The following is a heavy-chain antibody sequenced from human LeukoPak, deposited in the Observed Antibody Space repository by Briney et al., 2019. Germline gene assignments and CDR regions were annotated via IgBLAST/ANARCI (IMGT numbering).Heavy chain of an antibody. D-gene: IGHD6-19*01. CDR3: ARHPSYSSGWPLDY. CDR2: IYAGDSDT. CDR1: GYSFASHW. V-gene: IGHV5-51*01. J-gene: IGHJ4*02. Sequence: GESLKISCKGSGYSFASHWIGWVRQRPGKGLEWVGIIYAGDSDTRYSPSFQGQVTISADKSISTAYLQWSSLKASDTAMYYCARHPSYSSGWPLDYWGQGTLVTVSS.